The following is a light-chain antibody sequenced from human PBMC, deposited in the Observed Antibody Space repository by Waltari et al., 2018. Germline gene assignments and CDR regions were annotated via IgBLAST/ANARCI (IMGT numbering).Light chain of an antibody. Sequence: SYDLTPAPPVSVAPGKTSTITRGGNQVGMKILHWFQQKTSQAPVLVIYYDSDRPSGMPERFTGSNTGNTATLTICRVDAGDEADYYCQVWDSGRDQVVFSGGTKLAVL. J-gene: IGLJ2*01. CDR3: QVWDSGRDQVV. CDR1: QVGMKI. V-gene: IGLV3-21*01. CDR2: YDS.